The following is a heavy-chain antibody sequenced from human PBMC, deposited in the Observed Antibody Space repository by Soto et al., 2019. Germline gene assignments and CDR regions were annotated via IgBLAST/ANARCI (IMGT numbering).Heavy chain of an antibody. D-gene: IGHD3-10*01. CDR2: INDSGNI. J-gene: IGHJ6*03. Sequence: QVQLQQWGAGLLKPSETLSLTCAVYGGSFSGYQWTWIRQTPGKGLEWIGEINDSGNINYNPSLKGRVSILLDTTKKQISLRLSSVTAADSAVYYCAGGLILWFGELSRRGGYYYYMDVWGKGTTVTVSS. CDR1: GGSFSGYQ. V-gene: IGHV4-34*01. CDR3: AGGLILWFGELSRRGGYYYYMDV.